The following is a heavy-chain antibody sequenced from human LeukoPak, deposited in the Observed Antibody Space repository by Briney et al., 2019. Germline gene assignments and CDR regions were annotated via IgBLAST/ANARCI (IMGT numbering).Heavy chain of an antibody. CDR1: GFTVSSNY. CDR3: ATWSYSFGFDY. CDR2: IYSGGST. Sequence: GGSLRLSCAASGFTVSSNYMSWVRQAPGKGLEWVSVIYSGGSTYYADSVKGRFTISRDNSKNTLYLQMNSLRAEDTAVYYCATWSYSFGFDYWGQGTLVTVSS. V-gene: IGHV3-53*01. D-gene: IGHD1-26*01. J-gene: IGHJ4*02.